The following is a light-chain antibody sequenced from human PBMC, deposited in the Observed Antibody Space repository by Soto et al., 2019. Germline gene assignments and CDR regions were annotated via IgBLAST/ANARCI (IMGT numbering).Light chain of an antibody. V-gene: IGKV1-9*01. CDR1: QAISSH. CDR2: AAS. J-gene: IGKJ4*01. Sequence: IQLTQSPSSLSASVGDSVTITCRASQAISSHLAWYQQKPGRAPKVLIYAASTLESGVPSRFSGSGSGTEFTLTISSLQPEDFATYYCQQVKSFLPLTFGGGTQVEIK. CDR3: QQVKSFLPLT.